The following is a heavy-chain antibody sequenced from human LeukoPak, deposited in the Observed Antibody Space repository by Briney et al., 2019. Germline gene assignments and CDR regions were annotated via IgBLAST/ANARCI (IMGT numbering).Heavy chain of an antibody. J-gene: IGHJ5*02. CDR2: IYYSGST. D-gene: IGHD5-24*01. V-gene: IGHV4-59*01. CDR1: GGSISSYY. Sequence: PSETLSLICTVSGGSISSYYWSWIRQPPGKGLEWIGYIYYSGSTNYNPSLKSRVTISVDTSKNQFSLKLSSVTAADTAVYYCARDLRWSGLNWFDPWGQGTLVTVSS. CDR3: ARDLRWSGLNWFDP.